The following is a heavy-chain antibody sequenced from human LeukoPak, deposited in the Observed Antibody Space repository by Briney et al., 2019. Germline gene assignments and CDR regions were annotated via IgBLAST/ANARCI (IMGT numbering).Heavy chain of an antibody. CDR3: ARYGRGVGASRDWFDP. CDR2: IYPGDSDT. CDR1: GYSFTTYW. D-gene: IGHD3-10*02. Sequence: GESLKISCKGSGYSFTTYWIGWVGQLPGKGLEWMGIIYPGDSDTRYSPSFQGQVTISADKSISTAYLQWNSLKASDTAIYYCARYGRGVGASRDWFDPWGQGTLVTVSS. J-gene: IGHJ5*02. V-gene: IGHV5-51*01.